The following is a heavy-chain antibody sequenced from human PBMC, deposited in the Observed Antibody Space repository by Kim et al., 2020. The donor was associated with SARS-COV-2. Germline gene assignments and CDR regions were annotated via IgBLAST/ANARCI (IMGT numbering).Heavy chain of an antibody. V-gene: IGHV6-1*01. J-gene: IGHJ3*02. CDR2: TYYRSKWYN. CDR1: GDSVSSNSAA. D-gene: IGHD3-10*01. Sequence: SQTLSLTCAISGDSVSSNSAAWNWIRQSPSRGLEWLGRTYYRSKWYNDYAVSVKSRITIKPDTSKNQFSLQLNSVTPEDTAVYYCARDCPLCPLGPHDAFDIWGQGTMVTVAS. CDR3: ARDCPLCPLGPHDAFDI.